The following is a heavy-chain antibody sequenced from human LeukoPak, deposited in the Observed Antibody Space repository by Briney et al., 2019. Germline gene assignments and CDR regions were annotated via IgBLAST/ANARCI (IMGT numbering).Heavy chain of an antibody. CDR3: ARGGLTFGGD. V-gene: IGHV4-34*01. CDR2: INHSGST. CDR1: GGSFSGYY. J-gene: IGHJ4*02. D-gene: IGHD3-10*01. Sequence: SETLSLTCAVYGGSFSGYYWSWIRRPPGKGLEWIGEINHSGSTNYNPSLKSRVTISVDTSKNQFSLKLSSVTAADTAVYYCARGGLTFGGDWGQGTLVTVSS.